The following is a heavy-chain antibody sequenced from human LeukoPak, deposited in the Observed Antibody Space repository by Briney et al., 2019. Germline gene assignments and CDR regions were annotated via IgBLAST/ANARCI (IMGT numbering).Heavy chain of an antibody. CDR2: INPNRGGT. CDR3: ARGISTGSEPYYYYYMDV. D-gene: IGHD2-2*01. V-gene: IGHV1-2*02. Sequence: GASVKVSCKASGYTFTGYYMHWVRQAPGHGREWRGWINPNRGGTNYAQKFQGRVTMTRDTSISTAYMELSRLRSDDTAVYYCARGISTGSEPYYYYYMDVWGKGTTVTISS. CDR1: GYTFTGYY. J-gene: IGHJ6*03.